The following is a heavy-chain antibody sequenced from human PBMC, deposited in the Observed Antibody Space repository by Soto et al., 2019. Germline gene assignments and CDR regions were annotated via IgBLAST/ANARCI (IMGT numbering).Heavy chain of an antibody. D-gene: IGHD2-2*01. V-gene: IGHV3-7*03. CDR3: ARVEYQLPASYWFDP. CDR1: GFTFSNYW. CDR2: IKQDGSEK. Sequence: EVQLVESGGGLVQPGGSLRLSWAASGFTFSNYWISWVRQAPGKGLEGVANIKQDGSEKYYMDSVKGRFTISRDNAKNSLYLQMNSLRAEDTAVYYCARVEYQLPASYWFDPWGQGTLVTVSS. J-gene: IGHJ5*02.